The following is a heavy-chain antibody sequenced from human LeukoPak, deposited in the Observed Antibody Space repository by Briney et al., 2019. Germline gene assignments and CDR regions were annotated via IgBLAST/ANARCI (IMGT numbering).Heavy chain of an antibody. CDR2: IKSDGSDT. CDR3: ARRRCSSTSCFFDY. V-gene: IGHV3-74*01. D-gene: IGHD2-2*01. Sequence: PGGSLRLSCAASGFTLSSYWMHWVRQVPGKGLVWVSRIKSDGSDTRYADSVKGRFTISRDNAKNTLYLQMNSLRAEDTAVYYCARRRCSSTSCFFDYWGQGTLVTVSS. J-gene: IGHJ4*02. CDR1: GFTLSSYW.